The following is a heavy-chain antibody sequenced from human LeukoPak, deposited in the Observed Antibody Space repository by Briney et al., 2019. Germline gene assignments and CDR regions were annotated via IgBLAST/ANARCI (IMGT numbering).Heavy chain of an antibody. D-gene: IGHD1-26*01. Sequence: PGGSLRLSCAASGFTFSSYAMSWVRQAPGKGLEWVSVIYSGGSTYYADSVKGRFTISRDNSKNTLYLQMNSLRAEDTAVYYCARDSGPDAFDIWGQGTMVTVSS. J-gene: IGHJ3*02. V-gene: IGHV3-66*02. CDR3: ARDSGPDAFDI. CDR2: IYSGGST. CDR1: GFTFSSYA.